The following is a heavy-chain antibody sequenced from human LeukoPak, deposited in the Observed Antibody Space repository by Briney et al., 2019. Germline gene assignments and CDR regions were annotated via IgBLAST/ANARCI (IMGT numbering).Heavy chain of an antibody. Sequence: GGSLRLSCAASGFSFDYYGMHWVRQAPGKGLEWVSGICLNSDDIGYAGSVKGRFTVSRDNAKNSLYTQKNRLNTEDTDLYYCEKDRLGKDYGDYDRIDYWGQGALVTVSS. CDR2: ICLNSDDI. J-gene: IGHJ4*02. CDR3: EKDRLGKDYGDYDRIDY. CDR1: GFSFDYYG. D-gene: IGHD4-17*01. V-gene: IGHV3-9*01.